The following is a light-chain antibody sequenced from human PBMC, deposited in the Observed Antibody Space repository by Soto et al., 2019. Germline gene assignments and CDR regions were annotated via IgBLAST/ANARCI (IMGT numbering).Light chain of an antibody. CDR2: AAS. Sequence: DIQATQSPSSLSASLGDRVTITCRANEAIGVYLAWVQQQPGKVPKLLIYAASALQSGVPSRFSGCGCGTGCSLSNSSLQPEDIATCYCQKYNGSPLPFGGGTKVNIK. V-gene: IGKV1-27*01. CDR1: EAIGVY. CDR3: QKYNGSPLP. J-gene: IGKJ4*01.